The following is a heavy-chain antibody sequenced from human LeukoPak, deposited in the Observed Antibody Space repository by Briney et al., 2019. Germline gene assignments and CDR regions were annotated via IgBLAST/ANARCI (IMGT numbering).Heavy chain of an antibody. J-gene: IGHJ3*02. Sequence: GGSLRLSCAASGFTFSSYAMHWVRQAPDKGLEWVAVISYDGSNKYYADSVKGRFTISRDNSKNTLYLQMNSLRAEDTAVYYCARSGISGWSPWGDAFDIWGQGTMVTVSS. V-gene: IGHV3-30*04. D-gene: IGHD6-19*01. CDR1: GFTFSSYA. CDR2: ISYDGSNK. CDR3: ARSGISGWSPWGDAFDI.